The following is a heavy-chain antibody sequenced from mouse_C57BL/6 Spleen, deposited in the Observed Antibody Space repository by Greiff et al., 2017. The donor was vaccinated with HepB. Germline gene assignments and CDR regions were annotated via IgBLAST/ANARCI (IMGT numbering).Heavy chain of an antibody. CDR1: GYTFTSYW. CDR2: IDPSDSYT. Sequence: VQLQQPGAELVMPGASVKLSCKASGYTFTSYWMHWVKQRPGQGLEWIGEIDPSDSYTNYNQKFKGKSTLTVDKSSSTAYMQLSSLTSEDSAVYYCARGRFMTTVPVAMDYWGQGTSVTVSS. V-gene: IGHV1-69*01. CDR3: ARGRFMTTVPVAMDY. J-gene: IGHJ4*01. D-gene: IGHD1-1*01.